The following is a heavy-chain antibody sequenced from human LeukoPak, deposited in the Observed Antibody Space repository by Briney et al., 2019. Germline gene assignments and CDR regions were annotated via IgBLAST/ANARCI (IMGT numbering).Heavy chain of an antibody. V-gene: IGHV1-18*01. D-gene: IGHD2-15*01. CDR2: ISAYNGNT. Sequence: ASVKVSCKASGYTFTSYGISWVRQAPGQGLEWMGWISAYNGNTNYAQKLQGRVTMTTDTSTSTAYMELRSLRSGDTAVYYCARKDCSGGSCYFVYWGQGTLVTVSS. J-gene: IGHJ4*02. CDR3: ARKDCSGGSCYFVY. CDR1: GYTFTSYG.